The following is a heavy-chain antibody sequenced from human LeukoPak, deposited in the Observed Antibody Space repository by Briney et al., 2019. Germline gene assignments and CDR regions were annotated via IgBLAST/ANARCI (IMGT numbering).Heavy chain of an antibody. V-gene: IGHV4-59*12. CDR3: ARRGYGKTDY. CDR2: IYYSGST. Sequence: SETLSLTCTVSGGSISSYYWSWIRQPPGKGLEWIGYIYYSGSTNHNPSLKSRVTISVDTSKNQFSLKLSSVTAADTAVYYCARRGYGKTDYWGQGTLVTVSS. J-gene: IGHJ4*02. CDR1: GGSISSYY. D-gene: IGHD2-15*01.